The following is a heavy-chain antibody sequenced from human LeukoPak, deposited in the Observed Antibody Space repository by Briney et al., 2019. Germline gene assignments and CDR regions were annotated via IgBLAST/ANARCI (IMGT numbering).Heavy chain of an antibody. V-gene: IGHV4-39*07. D-gene: IGHD1-26*01. J-gene: IGHJ4*02. CDR1: GGSISSSSYY. CDR2: IYYSGST. Sequence: SETLSLTCTVSGGSISSSSYYWGWIRQPPGKGLEWIGSIYYSGSTYYNPSLKSRVTISVDTSKNQFSLKLSSVTATDTAVYYCAKQLAAPEQPPVGASSLGFDYWGQGTLVTVSS. CDR3: AKQLAAPEQPPVGASSLGFDY.